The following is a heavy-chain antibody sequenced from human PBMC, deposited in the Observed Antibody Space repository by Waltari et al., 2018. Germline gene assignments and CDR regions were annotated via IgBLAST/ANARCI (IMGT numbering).Heavy chain of an antibody. V-gene: IGHV4-4*07. CDR1: GGSISRYY. CDR3: ARDRYSSGYTFDY. CDR2: IYTSGST. J-gene: IGHJ4*02. Sequence: QVQLQESGPGLVKPSETLSLTCTVPGGSISRYYCSWIRQPAGKGLEWIGRIYTSGSTNYNPSLKSRVTMSVETSKNQFSLKLSSVTAADTAVYYCARDRYSSGYTFDYWGQGTLVTVSS. D-gene: IGHD3-22*01.